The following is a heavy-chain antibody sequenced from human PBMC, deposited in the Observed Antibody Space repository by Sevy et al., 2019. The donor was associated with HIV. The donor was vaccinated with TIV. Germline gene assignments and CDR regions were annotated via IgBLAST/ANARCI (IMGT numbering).Heavy chain of an antibody. CDR1: GFTFSSYG. D-gene: IGHD2-2*01. CDR3: AKDQQDCSSTSCYLDFDY. V-gene: IGHV3-30*02. J-gene: IGHJ4*02. Sequence: GGSLRLSCAASGFTFSSYGMHWVRQAPGKGLEWVAFIRYDGSNKYYADSVKGRFTNSRDNSKNTLYLQMNSLRAEDTAVYYCAKDQQDCSSTSCYLDFDYWGQGTLVTVSS. CDR2: IRYDGSNK.